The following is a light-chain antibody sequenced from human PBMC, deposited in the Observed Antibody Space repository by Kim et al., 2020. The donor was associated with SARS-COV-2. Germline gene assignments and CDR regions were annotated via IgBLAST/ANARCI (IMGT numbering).Light chain of an antibody. V-gene: IGKV3-15*01. Sequence: IVMTQSPATQSVSPGERATLSCRASQSVSSNLVWYQQKPGQAPRLLIYGASTRATGIPARFSGSGSGTEFTLTISSLQSEDFAVYYCQQYNNWPRTFGQGTKVEIK. CDR3: QQYNNWPRT. J-gene: IGKJ1*01. CDR2: GAS. CDR1: QSVSSN.